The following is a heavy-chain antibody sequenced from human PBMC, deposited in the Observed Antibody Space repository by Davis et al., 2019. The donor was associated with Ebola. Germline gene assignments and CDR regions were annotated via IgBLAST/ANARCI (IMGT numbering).Heavy chain of an antibody. CDR2: ISSSSSTI. CDR1: GFTFSSYS. Sequence: PGGSLRLSCAASGFTFSSYSMNWVRQAPGKGLEWVSYISSSSSTIYYADSVKGRFTISRDNAKNSLYLQMNSLRDEDTAVYYCARAGISGWYYGAFDIWGQGTMVTVSS. CDR3: ARAGISGWYYGAFDI. V-gene: IGHV3-48*02. J-gene: IGHJ3*02. D-gene: IGHD6-19*01.